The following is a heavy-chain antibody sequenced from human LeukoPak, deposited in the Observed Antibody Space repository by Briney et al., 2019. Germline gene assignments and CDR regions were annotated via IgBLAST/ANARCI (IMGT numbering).Heavy chain of an antibody. J-gene: IGHJ4*02. CDR2: IYYRGDT. V-gene: IGHV4-59*01. D-gene: IGHD1-7*01. Sequence: SETLSLTCTVSGGSISSDSWCWIRQPLGKGLDWIGYIYYRGDTNYNPSLKSRVTISVDTSKKQFSLKLTSVTAADTAVYYCARVGTVLDGGYWGQGTLVTVSS. CDR1: GGSISSDS. CDR3: ARVGTVLDGGY.